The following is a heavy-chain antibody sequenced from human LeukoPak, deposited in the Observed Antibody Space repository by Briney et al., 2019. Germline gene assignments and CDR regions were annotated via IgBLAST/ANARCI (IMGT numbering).Heavy chain of an antibody. CDR1: GYTFTGYY. CDR3: ASRFSPYYDYIWGSWEAVY. D-gene: IGHD3-16*01. CDR2: INPNSGGT. V-gene: IGHV1-2*02. J-gene: IGHJ4*02. Sequence: RASVKVSCKASGYTFTGYYMHWVRQAPGQGLEWMGWINPNSGGTNYAQKFQGRVTMTRDTSISTAYMELSRLRSDDTAVYYCASRFSPYYDYIWGSWEAVYWGQGTLVTVSS.